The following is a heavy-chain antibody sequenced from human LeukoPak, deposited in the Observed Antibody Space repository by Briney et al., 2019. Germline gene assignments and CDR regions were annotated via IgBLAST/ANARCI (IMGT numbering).Heavy chain of an antibody. CDR1: GGSISSGGYY. J-gene: IGHJ4*02. CDR2: IYYSGST. CDR3: ARDLYGSGI. V-gene: IGHV4-31*03. Sequence: PSETLSLTCIVSGGSISSGGYYWSWIRQHPGKGLEWIGYIYYSGSTYYNPSLKSRVTISVDTPKNQFSLKLSSVTAADTAVYYCARDLYGSGIWGQGTLVTVSS. D-gene: IGHD3-10*01.